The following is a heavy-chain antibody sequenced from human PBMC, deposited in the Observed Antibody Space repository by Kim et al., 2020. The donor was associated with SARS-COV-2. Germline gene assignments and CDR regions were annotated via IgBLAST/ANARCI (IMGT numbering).Heavy chain of an antibody. CDR3: ARNGEGADQLLHVFDY. V-gene: IGHV3-30*07. D-gene: IGHD2-2*01. Sequence: SVKGRFTIPRDNSKNTLYLQMNSLRAEDTAVYYCARNGEGADQLLHVFDYWGQGTLVTVSS. J-gene: IGHJ4*02.